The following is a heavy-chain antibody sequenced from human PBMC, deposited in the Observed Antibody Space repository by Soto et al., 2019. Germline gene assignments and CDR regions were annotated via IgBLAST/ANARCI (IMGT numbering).Heavy chain of an antibody. CDR1: EFSFDDYA. Sequence: GGSLRLSCAASEFSFDDYAMSWVLQAPGKGLEWVSSITYTGVSTYYADSVKGRFTISRDNSRDTLFLQMNSLRAEDTAIYYCAKSSVWYPYFDSWGQGTLVTVSS. CDR2: ITYTGVST. CDR3: AKSSVWYPYFDS. J-gene: IGHJ4*02. D-gene: IGHD6-13*01. V-gene: IGHV3-23*01.